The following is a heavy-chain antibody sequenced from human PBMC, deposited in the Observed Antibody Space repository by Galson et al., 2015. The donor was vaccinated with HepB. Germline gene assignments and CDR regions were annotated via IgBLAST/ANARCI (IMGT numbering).Heavy chain of an antibody. V-gene: IGHV1-18*01. CDR2: ISAYNGNT. CDR1: GYTFTSYG. D-gene: IGHD3-22*01. Sequence: SVKVSCKASGYTFTSYGISWVRQAPGQGLEWMGWISAYNGNTNYAQKLQGRVTMTTDTSTSTAYMELRSLRSDDTAVYYCARLSGSYYYDSSGYYYYWTFDYWGQGTLVTVSS. CDR3: ARLSGSYYYDSSGYYYYWTFDY. J-gene: IGHJ4*02.